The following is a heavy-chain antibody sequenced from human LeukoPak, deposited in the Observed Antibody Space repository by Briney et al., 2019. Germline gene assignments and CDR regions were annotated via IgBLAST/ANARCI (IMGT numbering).Heavy chain of an antibody. V-gene: IGHV4-59*12. CDR1: GGSMRRYY. D-gene: IGHD5-24*01. CDR3: ARVSTKVS. CDR2: IYYSGST. Sequence: SETLSLTCTVSGGSMRRYYWSWIRQPPGKGLEWIGYIYYSGSTTYNPSLKSRVTISVDTSKNQFSLKLSSVTAADTAVYYCARVSTKVSWGQGTLVTVSS. J-gene: IGHJ4*02.